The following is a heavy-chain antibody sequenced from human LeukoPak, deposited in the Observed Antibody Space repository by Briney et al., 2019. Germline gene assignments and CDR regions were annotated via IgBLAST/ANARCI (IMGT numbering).Heavy chain of an antibody. Sequence: GGSLRLSCAVSGFTFSSNGMHWVRQAPGKGLEWVAIIWYDGSKEYYADSVRGRFTISRDNSMNTLYLQMNSLRAEDTAVYYCARLTGWSAIDYWGQGTQVTVSS. J-gene: IGHJ4*02. CDR3: ARLTGWSAIDY. D-gene: IGHD6-19*01. CDR2: IWYDGSKE. V-gene: IGHV3-33*01. CDR1: GFTFSSNG.